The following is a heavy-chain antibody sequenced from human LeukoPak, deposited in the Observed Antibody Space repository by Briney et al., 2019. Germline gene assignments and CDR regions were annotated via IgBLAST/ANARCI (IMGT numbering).Heavy chain of an antibody. CDR2: INHSGST. CDR3: ARGRGVLWFGELGPEQLDY. CDR1: GGSFSGYY. J-gene: IGHJ4*02. V-gene: IGHV4-34*01. D-gene: IGHD3-10*01. Sequence: SETLSLTCAVYGGSFSGYYWSWIRQPPGKGLEWIGEINHSGSTNYNPSLKSRVTISVDTSKNQFSLKLSPVTAADTAVYYCARGRGVLWFGELGPEQLDYWGQGTLVTVSS.